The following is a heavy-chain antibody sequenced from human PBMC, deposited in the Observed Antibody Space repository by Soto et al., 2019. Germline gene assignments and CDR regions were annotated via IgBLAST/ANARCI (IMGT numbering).Heavy chain of an antibody. J-gene: IGHJ4*02. V-gene: IGHV3-9*01. Sequence: EVQLVESGGGLVQPGRSLRLSCAASGFTFDNYAMHWVRQAPGKGLEWVSGISWNSGGMGYADSVKGRFTISRDNAKNSLYLQMSSLRAEDTALYYCAKDIYYDSSGVDFWGQGTLVTVSS. CDR2: ISWNSGGM. D-gene: IGHD3-22*01. CDR1: GFTFDNYA. CDR3: AKDIYYDSSGVDF.